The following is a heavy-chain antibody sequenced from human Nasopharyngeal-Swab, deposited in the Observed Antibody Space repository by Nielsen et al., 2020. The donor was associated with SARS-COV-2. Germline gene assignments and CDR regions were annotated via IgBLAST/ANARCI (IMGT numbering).Heavy chain of an antibody. Sequence: ASVKVSCKASGYTFTSYYMHWVRQAPGQGLEWMGIINPSGGSTSYAQKFQGRVTMTRDTSTSTVYMELSSLRSEDTAVYYCARAAGQDFWSGYLPEIYFFDYWGQGTLVTVSS. D-gene: IGHD3-3*01. J-gene: IGHJ4*02. V-gene: IGHV1-46*01. CDR2: INPSGGST. CDR3: ARAAGQDFWSGYLPEIYFFDY. CDR1: GYTFTSYY.